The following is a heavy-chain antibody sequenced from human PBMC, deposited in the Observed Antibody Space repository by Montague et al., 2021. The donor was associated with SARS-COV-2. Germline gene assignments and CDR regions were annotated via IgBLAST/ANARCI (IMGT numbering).Heavy chain of an antibody. V-gene: IGHV3-74*01. Sequence: SLSLSCAASGFTFSSYWMHWVRQAPGKGLVWVSRINSDGSSTSYADSVKGRFTISRDNAKNTLYLQMNSLRAEDTAVYYCARVEGARYSSGWYYYYYGMDVGGQGTTVTVSS. J-gene: IGHJ6*02. CDR2: INSDGSST. CDR3: ARVEGARYSSGWYYYYYGMDV. CDR1: GFTFSSYW. D-gene: IGHD6-19*01.